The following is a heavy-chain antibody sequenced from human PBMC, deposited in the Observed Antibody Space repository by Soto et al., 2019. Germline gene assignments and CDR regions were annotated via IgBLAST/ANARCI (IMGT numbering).Heavy chain of an antibody. CDR3: SGGQNDYNYYYYYPMDV. CDR2: IRSKPNNYAT. D-gene: IGHD4-4*01. V-gene: IGHV3-73*01. Sequence: GSLRLSCAASGFTFSGSAMHWVRQAPGKGLEWVGHIRSKPNNYATAYAASVKGRFSISRDDSKNTAYLQVNGLKTEDTAVYYCSGGQNDYNYYYYYPMDVWGRGTTVTVSS. J-gene: IGHJ6*02. CDR1: GFTFSGSA.